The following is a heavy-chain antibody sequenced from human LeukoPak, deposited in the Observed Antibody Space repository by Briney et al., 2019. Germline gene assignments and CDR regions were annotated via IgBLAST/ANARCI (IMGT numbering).Heavy chain of an antibody. V-gene: IGHV1-69*04. CDR3: AGASYSSTWYYADY. J-gene: IGHJ4*02. CDR2: IIPILGIA. CDR1: GGTFSSYA. Sequence: SVKVSCKASGGTFSSYAISWVRQAPGQGLEWMGRIIPILGIANYAQKFQGRVTITADKSTSTAYMDPSSLRSEDTAVYYCAGASYSSTWYYADYWGQGTLVTVSS. D-gene: IGHD6-13*01.